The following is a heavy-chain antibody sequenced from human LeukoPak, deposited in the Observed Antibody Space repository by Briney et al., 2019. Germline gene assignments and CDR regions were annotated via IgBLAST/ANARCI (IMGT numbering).Heavy chain of an antibody. D-gene: IGHD6-19*01. V-gene: IGHV1-2*06. Sequence: PGASVKVSCKASGYTFTGYYMHWVRQAPGQGLEWMGRINPNSGGTNYAQKFQGRVTMTRDTSISTAYMELSRLRSDDTAVYYCARDLPVAGESNWFDPWGQGTLVTVSS. CDR2: INPNSGGT. J-gene: IGHJ5*02. CDR1: GYTFTGYY. CDR3: ARDLPVAGESNWFDP.